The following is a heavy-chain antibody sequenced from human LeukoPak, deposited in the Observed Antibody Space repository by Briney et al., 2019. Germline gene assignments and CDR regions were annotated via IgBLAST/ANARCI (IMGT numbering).Heavy chain of an antibody. CDR2: IYYSGST. J-gene: IGHJ3*02. CDR3: ARYISRDYVVGAFDI. Sequence: SETLSLTCTVSGGSISSYYWSWIRQPPGKGLEWIGYIYYSGSTNYDTSLKSRVTRSVDTSKDQFSLKLSSVTAADTAVYYWARYISRDYVVGAFDIWCEGRMVTVSS. D-gene: IGHD4-17*01. CDR1: GGSISSYY. V-gene: IGHV4-59*01.